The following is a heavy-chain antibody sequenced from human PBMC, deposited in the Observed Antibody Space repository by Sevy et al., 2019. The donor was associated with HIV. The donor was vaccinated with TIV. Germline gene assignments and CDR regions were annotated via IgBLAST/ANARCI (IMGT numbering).Heavy chain of an antibody. CDR1: GFTFSTYA. V-gene: IGHV3-30*18. CDR3: AKDAGGCNGGNCYWATHYYGMDV. CDR2: VSYDGSNE. J-gene: IGHJ6*02. Sequence: GGSLRLSCAASGFTFSTYAMHWVRQAPGKGLEWVAVVSYDGSNEQYADSVKGRFIISRDKSKNTLYLQMNSLRGEDTAEYYCAKDAGGCNGGNCYWATHYYGMDVWGQGTTVTVSS. D-gene: IGHD2-15*01.